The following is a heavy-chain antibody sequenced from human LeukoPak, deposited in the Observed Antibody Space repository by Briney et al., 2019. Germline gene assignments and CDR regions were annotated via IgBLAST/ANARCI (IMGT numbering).Heavy chain of an antibody. CDR2: INHSGST. CDR1: GGSFSGYY. D-gene: IGHD6-19*01. CDR3: ALAQWLVNDAFDI. Sequence: SETLSLTCAVYGGSFSGYYWSWIRQPPGKGLEWIGEINHSGSTNYNPSLKSRVTISVDTSKNQFSLKLRALSPADTSVYYCALAQWLVNDAFDIWGQGTMVTVPS. J-gene: IGHJ3*02. V-gene: IGHV4-34*01.